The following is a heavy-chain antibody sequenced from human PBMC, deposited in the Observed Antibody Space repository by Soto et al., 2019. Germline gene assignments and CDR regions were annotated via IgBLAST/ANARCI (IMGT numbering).Heavy chain of an antibody. D-gene: IGHD4-17*01. CDR3: ARRARTVTTDY. V-gene: IGHV4-61*01. CDR1: GGSVSSGSYY. CDR2: IYYSGST. Sequence: QVQLQESGPGLVKPSETLSLTCTVSGGSVSSGSYYWSWIRQPPGKGLEWIGYIYYSGSTNYNPSLKSRVTISVDTSKNQFSLKLSSVTAADTAVYYCARRARTVTTDYWGQGTLVTVSS. J-gene: IGHJ4*02.